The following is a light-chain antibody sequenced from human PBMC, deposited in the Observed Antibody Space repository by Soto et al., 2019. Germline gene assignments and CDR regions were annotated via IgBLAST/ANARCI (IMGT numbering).Light chain of an antibody. CDR2: DAS. CDR1: QSVSSY. Sequence: EIVLTQSPATLSLSPGERATLSCRASQSVSSYLAWYKQKPGQAPRLLIYDASNRATGIPARFSGSGSGTDFTLAISGLEPEDCAVYYCQQRSNWPPYTFGQGTKLEIK. V-gene: IGKV3-11*01. J-gene: IGKJ2*01. CDR3: QQRSNWPPYT.